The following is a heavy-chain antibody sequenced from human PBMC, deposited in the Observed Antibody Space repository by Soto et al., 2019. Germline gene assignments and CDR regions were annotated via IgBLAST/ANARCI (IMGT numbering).Heavy chain of an antibody. CDR1: GFTFSSYG. J-gene: IGHJ4*02. Sequence: GGSLRLSCAASGFTFSSYGMHWVRQAPGKGLEWVAVIWFDGSNKFYADSVKGRFTISRDNSNNMLYLQMNSLRAEDTAIYYCAKGSADSRPYYFDYWGQGTLVTVSS. V-gene: IGHV3-33*06. D-gene: IGHD3-22*01. CDR3: AKGSADSRPYYFDY. CDR2: IWFDGSNK.